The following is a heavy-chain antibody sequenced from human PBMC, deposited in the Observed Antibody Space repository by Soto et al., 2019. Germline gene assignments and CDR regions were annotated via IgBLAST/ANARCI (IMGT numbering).Heavy chain of an antibody. J-gene: IGHJ4*02. CDR1: GGTFSNYY. V-gene: IGHV1-69*01. D-gene: IGHD1-20*01. CDR3: ARGYSTGYFDD. Sequence: QVQLVQSGAEVKKPGSSMKVSCKTSGGTFSNYYISWVRQAPGQGLEWMGDIIPMFDTPKYAQKFQGRVTINADESTSAAYMELSSLRAEDTAVYYCARGYSTGYFDDWGQGTLITVSS. CDR2: IIPMFDTP.